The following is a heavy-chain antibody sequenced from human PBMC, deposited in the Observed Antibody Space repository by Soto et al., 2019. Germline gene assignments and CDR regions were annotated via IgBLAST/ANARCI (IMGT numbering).Heavy chain of an antibody. J-gene: IGHJ5*02. CDR1: GVSISSYY. CDR3: ARLGELLWFGEPRRSNWFDP. CDR2: IYYSGST. Sequence: SETLSLTCTVSGVSISSYYWSCIRQPPGKGLEWIGYIYYSGSTNYNPSLKSRVTISVDTSKNQFSLKLSSVTAADTAVYYCARLGELLWFGEPRRSNWFDPWGQGTLVTVSS. D-gene: IGHD3-10*01. V-gene: IGHV4-59*08.